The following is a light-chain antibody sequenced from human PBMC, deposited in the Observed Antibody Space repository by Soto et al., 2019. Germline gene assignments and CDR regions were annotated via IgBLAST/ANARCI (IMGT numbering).Light chain of an antibody. Sequence: QSVLTQPPSVSGAPGQRVTISCTGSSSNIGAGYDVHWYQQLPGTAPKLLICGNNNRPSGVPDRFSGSKSGTSASLAITGLQAEDEADYYCQSYDSSLSGSGVVFGGGTKLTVL. CDR3: QSYDSSLSGSGVV. V-gene: IGLV1-40*01. CDR1: SSNIGAGYD. J-gene: IGLJ2*01. CDR2: GNN.